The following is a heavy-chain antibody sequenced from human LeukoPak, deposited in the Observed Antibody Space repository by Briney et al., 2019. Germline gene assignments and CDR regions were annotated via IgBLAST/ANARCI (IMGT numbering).Heavy chain of an antibody. Sequence: PSETLSLTCTVSGGSVSSGSYYWSWIRQPPGNGLEWIGYIYYSGSTTYNPSLKSRVTISVDTSKNQFSLKLSSVTAADTAVYYCARVSIEYSSSSPTDYWGQGTLVTVSS. V-gene: IGHV4-61*01. CDR1: GGSVSSGSYY. D-gene: IGHD6-6*01. CDR2: IYYSGST. CDR3: ARVSIEYSSSSPTDY. J-gene: IGHJ4*02.